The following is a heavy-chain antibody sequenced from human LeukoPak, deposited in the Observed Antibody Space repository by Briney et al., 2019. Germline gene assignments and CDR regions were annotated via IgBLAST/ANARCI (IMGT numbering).Heavy chain of an antibody. CDR3: ARGPDPFWSGYGNIDY. J-gene: IGHJ4*02. CDR2: IYSGGST. Sequence: GGSLRLSCAASGFTVSSNYMSWVRQAPGKGLERVSVIYSGGSTYYADSVKGRFTISRDNSKNTLYLQMNSLRAEDTAVYYCARGPDPFWSGYGNIDYWGQGTLVTVSS. CDR1: GFTVSSNY. V-gene: IGHV3-53*01. D-gene: IGHD3-3*01.